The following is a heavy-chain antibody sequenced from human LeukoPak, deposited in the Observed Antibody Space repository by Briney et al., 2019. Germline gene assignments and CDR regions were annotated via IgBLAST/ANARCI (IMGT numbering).Heavy chain of an antibody. CDR1: GGSISSGDYY. CDR2: IYYSGST. Sequence: SETLSLTCTVSGGSISSGDYYWSWIRQPPGKGLEWIGYIYYSGSTYYNPSLKSRVTISVDTSKNQFSLKPSSVTAADTAVYYCARGRLKTDGMDVWGQGTTVTVSS. J-gene: IGHJ6*02. V-gene: IGHV4-30-4*01. CDR3: ARGRLKTDGMDV.